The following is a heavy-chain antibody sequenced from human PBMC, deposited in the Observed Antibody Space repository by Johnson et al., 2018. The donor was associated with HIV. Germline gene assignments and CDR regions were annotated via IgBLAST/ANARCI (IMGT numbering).Heavy chain of an antibody. V-gene: IGHV3-64*01. CDR2: TDNKGRNT. J-gene: IGHJ3*02. CDR3: ARASGEWDAFDI. Sequence: MQLVESGGGVVQPGGSLRLSCAASGFTFSSYGMHWVRQAPGEGLEYVSGTDNKGRNTYYANSVKGRFTIFRDNSKNTLYLQMGSLRAEDMAVYYCARASGEWDAFDIWGQGTMVTVSS. CDR1: GFTFSSYG. D-gene: IGHD3-10*01.